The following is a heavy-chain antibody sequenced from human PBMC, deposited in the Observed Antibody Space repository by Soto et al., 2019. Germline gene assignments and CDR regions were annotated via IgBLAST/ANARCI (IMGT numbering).Heavy chain of an antibody. J-gene: IGHJ5*02. V-gene: IGHV1-69*13. CDR3: ARDNGGGNFNWFDP. CDR2: IIPIFGTV. D-gene: IGHD2-21*02. Sequence: WASVKVSCKASGATFSNYAISWVRQAPGQGLEWMGGIIPIFGTVNYAQKSQGRVTITADESTSTAYMELSSLRSEDTAVYYCARDNGGGNFNWFDPWGQGTRVTVSS. CDR1: GATFSNYA.